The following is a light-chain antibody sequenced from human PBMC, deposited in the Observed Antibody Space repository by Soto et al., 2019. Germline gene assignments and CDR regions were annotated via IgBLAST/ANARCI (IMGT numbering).Light chain of an antibody. Sequence: EIVMTQSPATLSVSPGERATLSCRASQSISSNLAWYQQKPGQAPRLLIYGVSTRATGVPARFSGSGSGTEFTLTISSLQSEDFAVYYCQQYNNWPPSRTFGQGTKV. J-gene: IGKJ1*01. CDR1: QSISSN. CDR3: QQYNNWPPSRT. CDR2: GVS. V-gene: IGKV3-15*01.